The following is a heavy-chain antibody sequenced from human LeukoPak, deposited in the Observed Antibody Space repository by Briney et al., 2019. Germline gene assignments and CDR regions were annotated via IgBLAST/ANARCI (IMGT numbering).Heavy chain of an antibody. CDR3: ARDVWGGSYFRPYYYYGMDV. V-gene: IGHV3-30*03. J-gene: IGHJ6*02. CDR2: ISYDGSNK. Sequence: GGSLRLSCAASGFTFSTYRMAWVRQAPGKGLEWVAVISYDGSNKYYADSVKGRFTISRDNSKNTLYLQMNSLRAEDTAVYYCARDVWGGSYFRPYYYYGMDVWGQGTTVTVSS. CDR1: GFTFSTYR. D-gene: IGHD1-26*01.